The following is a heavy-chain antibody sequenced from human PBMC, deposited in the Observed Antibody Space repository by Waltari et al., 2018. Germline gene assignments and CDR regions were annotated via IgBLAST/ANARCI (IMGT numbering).Heavy chain of an antibody. J-gene: IGHJ6*02. D-gene: IGHD2-21*02. CDR3: ARQGRNVVVTAYYYNGLDV. V-gene: IGHV5-10-1*03. CDR1: GSTFTDYL. CDR2: IDPSDSYT. Sequence: EVQLVQSGAEVKKSGESLRISCMASGSTFTDYLTHWVRQMPGKGLEWIGRIDPSDSYTNYSPSFQGHVTISVDKSNSTAFLQWSSLKAPDTAMYYCARQGRNVVVTAYYYNGLDVWGQGTTVTVSS.